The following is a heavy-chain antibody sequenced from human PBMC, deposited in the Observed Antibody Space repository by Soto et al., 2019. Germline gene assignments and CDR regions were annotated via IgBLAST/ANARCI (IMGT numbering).Heavy chain of an antibody. D-gene: IGHD3-10*01. Sequence: SETLSLTCTVSGGSISSGDYYWSWIRQPPGKGLEWIGYIYYSGSTYYNPSLKSRVTISVDTSKNQFSLKLSSVTAADTAVYYCARTYYGSGRMDVWGQGTTVTVSS. CDR1: GGSISSGDYY. CDR2: IYYSGST. J-gene: IGHJ6*02. CDR3: ARTYYGSGRMDV. V-gene: IGHV4-30-4*01.